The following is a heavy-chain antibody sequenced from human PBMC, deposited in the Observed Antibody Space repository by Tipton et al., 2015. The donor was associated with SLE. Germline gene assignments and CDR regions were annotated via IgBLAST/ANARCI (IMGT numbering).Heavy chain of an antibody. CDR3: ARSLVWSGYYGYMDV. Sequence: SLRLSCAASGFTFTTYVMHWVRQAPGKGLEWVAVISYDGSKKYYADSVKGRFAISRDNSKNTLYLQMNSLRAEDTAVYYCARSLVWSGYYGYMDVWGKGTTVTVSS. V-gene: IGHV3-30*19. CDR2: ISYDGSKK. D-gene: IGHD3-3*01. J-gene: IGHJ6*03. CDR1: GFTFTTYV.